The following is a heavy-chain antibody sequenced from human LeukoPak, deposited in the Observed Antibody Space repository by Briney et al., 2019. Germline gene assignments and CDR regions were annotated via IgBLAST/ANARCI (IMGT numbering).Heavy chain of an antibody. CDR1: GFTFSDYY. D-gene: IGHD4-23*01. CDR3: ARDGDTVLTRGYYYYMDV. J-gene: IGHJ6*03. V-gene: IGHV3-11*04. Sequence: GGSLRLSCAASGFTFSDYYMSWIRQAPGKGLEWVSSISSNGVSTYYVDSVEGRFTISRDNAKKSLYLQMNSLRAEDTAVYYCARDGDTVLTRGYYYYMDVWGKGTTVTVSS. CDR2: ISSNGVST.